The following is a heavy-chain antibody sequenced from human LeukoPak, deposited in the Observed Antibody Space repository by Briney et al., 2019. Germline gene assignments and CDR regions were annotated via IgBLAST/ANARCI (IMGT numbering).Heavy chain of an antibody. V-gene: IGHV3-23*01. CDR1: GFTFSSYA. CDR3: AQDLPFVLVPAATSDSTGYAFDH. D-gene: IGHD2-2*01. Sequence: GGSLRLSCAASGFTFSSYAMSWVRQAPGKGLEWVSAISGSGGSTYYADSVKGRFTISRDNSKNTLYLQMNSLRAEDTAVYYCAQDLPFVLVPAATSDSTGYAFDHWGQGTLVTVAS. J-gene: IGHJ4*02. CDR2: ISGSGGST.